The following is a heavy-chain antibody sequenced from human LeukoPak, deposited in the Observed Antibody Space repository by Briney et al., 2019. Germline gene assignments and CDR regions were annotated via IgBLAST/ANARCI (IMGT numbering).Heavy chain of an antibody. CDR2: IIPIFGTA. Sequence: GASVKVSCKASGGTFSSYAISWVRQAPGQGLEWMGGIIPIFGTANYAQKFQGRVTITADESTSTAYMELSSLRSEDTAVYYCARPTTVTTQYYFDYWGQGTLVTVSS. CDR1: GGTFSSYA. V-gene: IGHV1-69*13. CDR3: ARPTTVTTQYYFDY. D-gene: IGHD4-17*01. J-gene: IGHJ4*02.